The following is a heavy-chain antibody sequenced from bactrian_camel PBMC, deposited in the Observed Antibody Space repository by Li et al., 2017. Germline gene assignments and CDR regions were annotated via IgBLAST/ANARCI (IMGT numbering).Heavy chain of an antibody. Sequence: VQLVESGGGSVQAGGSLRLSCEASGYTSSYNCMAWFRQAVGKEREGIAAIDLDGSTSYPDAVKGRFTISRGHTKNIAYLQMNNLKPEDTAMYYCAADRYNLQLARSYNYWGRGTQVTVS. V-gene: IGHV3S53*01. CDR3: AADRYNLQLARSYNY. CDR2: IDLDGST. J-gene: IGHJ4*01. CDR1: GYTSSYNC. D-gene: IGHD6*01.